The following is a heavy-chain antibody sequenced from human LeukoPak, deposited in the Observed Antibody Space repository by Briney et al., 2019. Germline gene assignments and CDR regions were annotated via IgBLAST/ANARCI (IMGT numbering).Heavy chain of an antibody. CDR2: IYPGDSDT. V-gene: IGHV5-51*01. CDR1: AYSFPTYW. D-gene: IGHD2-2*01. Sequence: GESLKISCKSSAYSFPTYWIGWVRQMPGKGLEWMGIIYPGDSDTRYSPSFQGQVTISADKSISTAYLQWSSLKASDTAMYYCARRGGGYCSSTSCWNFDYWGQGTLVTVSS. J-gene: IGHJ4*02. CDR3: ARRGGGYCSSTSCWNFDY.